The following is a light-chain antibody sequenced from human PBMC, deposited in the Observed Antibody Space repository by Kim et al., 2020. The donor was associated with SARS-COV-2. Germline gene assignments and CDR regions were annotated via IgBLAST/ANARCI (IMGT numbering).Light chain of an antibody. Sequence: SYELTQPPSVSVAPGKTARITCGGNNIGSKSVHWYQQKPGQAPVLVIYYDSDRPSGIPERFSGSNSGNTATLTIRRVEAGDEADYYCQERDSSSGHHVFG. CDR3: QERDSSSGHHV. J-gene: IGLJ1*01. CDR1: NIGSKS. CDR2: YDS. V-gene: IGLV3-21*04.